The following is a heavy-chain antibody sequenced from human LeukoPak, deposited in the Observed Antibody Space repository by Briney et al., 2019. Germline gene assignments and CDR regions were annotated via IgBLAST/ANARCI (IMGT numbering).Heavy chain of an antibody. Sequence: GGSLRLSCAASGFTFSDYVMHWFRQAPAKGREGVTVISNHGRVQYYADSVEGRFTISRDNSKNTLSLQMNSLREEDTAVYYCTKEGGPMAATTERYSFDHWGQGALVTVSS. CDR2: ISNHGRVQ. J-gene: IGHJ4*02. CDR3: TKEGGPMAATTERYSFDH. D-gene: IGHD6-25*01. V-gene: IGHV3-30*18. CDR1: GFTFSDYV.